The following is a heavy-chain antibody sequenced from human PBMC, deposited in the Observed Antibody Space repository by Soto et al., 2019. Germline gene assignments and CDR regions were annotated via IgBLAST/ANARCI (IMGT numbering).Heavy chain of an antibody. D-gene: IGHD1-26*01. CDR3: TRSIVGTTSSDY. CDR2: SRDKGNSYST. Sequence: EVQLVESGGGLVQPGGSLRLSCAGPGFTFSDYYIDWVRQAPGKGLEWVGRSRDKGNSYSTDYAASVKGRFTVSRDASKNSLYLQMNSLKTEHTALYYCTRSIVGTTSSDYWGQGTLVTVSS. J-gene: IGHJ4*02. V-gene: IGHV3-72*01. CDR1: GFTFSDYY.